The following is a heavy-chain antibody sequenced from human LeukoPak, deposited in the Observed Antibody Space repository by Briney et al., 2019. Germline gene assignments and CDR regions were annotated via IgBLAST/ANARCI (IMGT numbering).Heavy chain of an antibody. CDR1: GYSISSGYY. Sequence: SETLSLTCTVSGYSISSGYYWGWIRQPAGKGLEWIGRIYTSGSTNYNPSLKSRVTISVDTSKNQFSLKLSSVTAADTAVYYCAREWGGLVSEVVVVAAATPNWFDPWGQGTLVTVSS. V-gene: IGHV4-61*02. CDR2: IYTSGST. CDR3: AREWGGLVSEVVVVAAATPNWFDP. D-gene: IGHD2-15*01. J-gene: IGHJ5*02.